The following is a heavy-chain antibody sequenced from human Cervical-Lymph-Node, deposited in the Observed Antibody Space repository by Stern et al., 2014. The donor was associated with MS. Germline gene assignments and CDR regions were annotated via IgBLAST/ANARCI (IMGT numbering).Heavy chain of an antibody. CDR1: GFTFSYYD. D-gene: IGHD5-24*01. V-gene: IGHV3-21*01. CDR2: ITSGSAYL. CDR3: ARQDGYNLDY. J-gene: IGHJ4*02. Sequence: DQLVESGGDLVKPGGSLRLSCEASGFTFSYYDMNWVRQAPGKGLEWVSSITSGSAYLYYADSVKGRFTISRDNAKNLLYLQMNSLRAEDTAVYYCARQDGYNLDYWGRGTLVTVSS.